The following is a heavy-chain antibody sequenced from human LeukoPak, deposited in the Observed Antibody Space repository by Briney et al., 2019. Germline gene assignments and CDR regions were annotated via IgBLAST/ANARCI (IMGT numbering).Heavy chain of an antibody. D-gene: IGHD1-26*01. CDR2: IYYSGST. J-gene: IGHJ3*02. V-gene: IGHV4-59*01. Sequence: PSETPSLTCTVSGGSISSYYWSWIRQPPGRGLEWIGYIYYSGSTNYNPSLKSRVTISVDTSKNQFSLKLSSVTATDTAVYYCARFDSGSYQFDAFDIWGQGTMVTVSS. CDR3: ARFDSGSYQFDAFDI. CDR1: GGSISSYY.